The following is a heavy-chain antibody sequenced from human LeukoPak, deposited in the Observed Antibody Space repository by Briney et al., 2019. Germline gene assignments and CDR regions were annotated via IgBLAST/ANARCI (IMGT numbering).Heavy chain of an antibody. V-gene: IGHV1-69*06. CDR2: IIPIFGTA. J-gene: IGHJ5*02. CDR3: AVYYYDSSGYYFSNWFDP. Sequence: SVKVSCKASGYTFTSYYMHWVRQAPGQGLEWMGGIIPIFGTANYAQKFQGRVTITADKSTSTAYMELSSLRSEDTAVYYCAVYYYDSSGYYFSNWFDPWGQGTLVTVSS. D-gene: IGHD3-22*01. CDR1: GYTFTSYY.